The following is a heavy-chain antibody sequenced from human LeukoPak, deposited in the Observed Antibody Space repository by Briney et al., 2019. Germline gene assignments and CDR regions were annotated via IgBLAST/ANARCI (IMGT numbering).Heavy chain of an antibody. V-gene: IGHV3-48*03. J-gene: IGHJ4*02. CDR1: GFTFSSYE. D-gene: IGHD6-19*01. CDR2: ISSSGGTT. Sequence: PGGSLRLSCAASGFTFSSYEVNWVRQAPGKGLEWVSYISSSGGTTYYADSLKGRFTISRDNSKNSLSLQINSLTAEDTAVYYCARGGPYTFWSSSGWIDYWGQGTLVTVSS. CDR3: ARGGPYTFWSSSGWIDY.